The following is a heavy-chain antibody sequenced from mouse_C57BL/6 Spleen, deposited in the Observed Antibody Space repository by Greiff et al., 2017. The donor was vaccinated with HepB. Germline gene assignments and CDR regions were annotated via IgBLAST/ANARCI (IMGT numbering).Heavy chain of an antibody. J-gene: IGHJ1*03. CDR1: GYTFTSYW. V-gene: IGHV1-59*01. CDR2: IDPSDSYT. D-gene: IGHD1-1*01. Sequence: QVQLQRPGAELVRPGPSVKLSCKASGYTFTSYWMHWVKQRPGQGLEWIGVIDPSDSYTNYNQKFKGKATLTVDTSSSTAYMQLSSLTSEDSAVYYCASLLLRGYFDVWGTGTTVTVSS. CDR3: ASLLLRGYFDV.